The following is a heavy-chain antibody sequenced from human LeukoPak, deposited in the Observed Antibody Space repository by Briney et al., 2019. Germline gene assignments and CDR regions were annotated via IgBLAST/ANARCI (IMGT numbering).Heavy chain of an antibody. CDR1: GGSFSGYY. CDR2: VNHSGST. V-gene: IGHV4-34*01. CDR3: ARARAYCGGDCYSGYWFDP. D-gene: IGHD2-21*02. Sequence: MSSETLSLTCAVYGGSFSGYYWSWIRQPPGKGLEWIGEVNHSGSTNYNPSLKSRVTISVDTSKNQFSLKLSSVTAADTAVYYCARARAYCGGDCYSGYWFDPWGQGTLVTVSS. J-gene: IGHJ5*02.